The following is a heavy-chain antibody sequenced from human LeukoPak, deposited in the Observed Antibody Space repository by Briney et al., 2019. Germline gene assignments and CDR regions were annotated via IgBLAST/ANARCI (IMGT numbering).Heavy chain of an antibody. CDR1: RFTFSSYS. CDR3: ARRDWTDAFDM. D-gene: IGHD2-21*02. J-gene: IGHJ3*02. V-gene: IGHV3-21*01. Sequence: GGSLRLSCAASRFTFSSYSMNWVRQAPGKGLEWVSSISSSSSYIYYADSVKGRFTISRDNAKNSLYLQMNSLRAEDTAVYYCARRDWTDAFDMWGQGTMVTVSS. CDR2: ISSSSSYI.